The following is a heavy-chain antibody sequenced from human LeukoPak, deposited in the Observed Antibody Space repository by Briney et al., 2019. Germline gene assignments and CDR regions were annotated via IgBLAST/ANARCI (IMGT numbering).Heavy chain of an antibody. CDR2: INHSGST. Sequence: PSETLSLTCAVYGGSFSGYYRSWIRQPPGKGLECIEEINHSGSTNYNPSLKSRVTISVDTSKNQFSLKLSSVTAADTAVYYCTRGFPQQHLVRHHYYHMDVWGKGRTVTVSS. V-gene: IGHV4-34*01. CDR1: GGSFSGYY. J-gene: IGHJ6*03. D-gene: IGHD6-13*01. CDR3: TRGFPQQHLVRHHYYHMDV.